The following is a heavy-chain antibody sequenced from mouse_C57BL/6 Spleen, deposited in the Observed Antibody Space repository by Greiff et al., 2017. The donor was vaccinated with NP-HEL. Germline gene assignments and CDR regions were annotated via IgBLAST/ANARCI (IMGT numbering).Heavy chain of an antibody. CDR2: ISDGGSYT. V-gene: IGHV5-4*03. Sequence: DVKLVESGGGLVKPGGSLKLSCAASGFTFSSYAMSWVRQTPEKRLEWVATISDGGSYTYYPDNVKGRFTISRDNAENNLYLQMSHLKSEDTAMYYCARLGSSYGWYFDVWGTGTTVTVSS. CDR1: GFTFSSYA. CDR3: ARLGSSYGWYFDV. D-gene: IGHD1-1*01. J-gene: IGHJ1*03.